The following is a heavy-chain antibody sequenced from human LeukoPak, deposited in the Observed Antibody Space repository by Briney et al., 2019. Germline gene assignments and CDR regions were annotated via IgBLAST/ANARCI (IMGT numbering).Heavy chain of an antibody. D-gene: IGHD1-14*01. CDR2: INHSGST. CDR3: ARAEYFDY. CDR1: GGSFSGYY. V-gene: IGHV4-34*01. Sequence: PSETLSLTCAVYGGSFSGYYWSWIRQPPGKGLEWIGEINHSGSTNYNPSLKSRVTISVDTSKNQFSLKLSSVTAADTAVYYCARAEYFDYWGQGTLVTVSS. J-gene: IGHJ4*02.